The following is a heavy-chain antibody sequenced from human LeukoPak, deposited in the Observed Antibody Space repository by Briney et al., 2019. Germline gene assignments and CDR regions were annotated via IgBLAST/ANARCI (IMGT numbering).Heavy chain of an antibody. J-gene: IGHJ5*02. CDR3: ARDRDFGVGNWFGP. D-gene: IGHD3-3*01. V-gene: IGHV3-21*01. Sequence: GGALGLSCAASGFTLRVYIMKWVWQAPGKGLEWVSSISRSSSYIYYADSMKGRFTISRDDAKNSLSLQMNSLRAEDTAVYYCARDRDFGVGNWFGPWGQGVLVTVSA. CDR1: GFTLRVYI. CDR2: ISRSSSYI.